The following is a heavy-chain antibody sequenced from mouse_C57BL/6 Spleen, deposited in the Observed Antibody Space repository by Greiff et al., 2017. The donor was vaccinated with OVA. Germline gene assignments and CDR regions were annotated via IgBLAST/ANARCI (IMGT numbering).Heavy chain of an antibody. J-gene: IGHJ3*01. Sequence: EVQGVESGGGLVKPGGSLKLSCAASGFTFSSYAMSWVRQTPEKRLEWVATISDGGSYTYYPDNVKGRFTISRDNAKNNLYLQMSHLKSEDTAMYDGARDLGGLRRGFAYWGQGTLVTVSA. CDR1: GFTFSSYA. V-gene: IGHV5-4*01. CDR3: ARDLGGLRRGFAY. CDR2: ISDGGSYT. D-gene: IGHD2-4*01.